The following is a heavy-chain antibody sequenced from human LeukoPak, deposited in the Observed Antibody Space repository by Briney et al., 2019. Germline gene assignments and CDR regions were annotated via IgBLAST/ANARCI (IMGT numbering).Heavy chain of an antibody. J-gene: IGHJ5*02. Sequence: SETLSLTCSVSDYSISSGYYWGWIRQPPGKGLEWIGSMEWIGSIYHSGSAYYNPSLKSRVTISVDTSKNQFSLKLSSVTAADTAVYYCARGYPFDWLLRGGANWFDPWGQGTLVTVSS. CDR2: IYHSGSA. V-gene: IGHV4-38-2*02. D-gene: IGHD3-9*01. CDR3: ARGYPFDWLLRGGANWFDP. CDR1: DYSISSGYY.